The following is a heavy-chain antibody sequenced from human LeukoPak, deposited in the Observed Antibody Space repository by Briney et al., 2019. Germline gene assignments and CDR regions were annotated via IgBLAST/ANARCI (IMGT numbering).Heavy chain of an antibody. CDR3: ARGGEQDCSSTSCYSYYFDY. V-gene: IGHV4-4*02. J-gene: IGHJ4*02. CDR2: IYHSGST. Sequence: SETLSLTCAVSGGSISSSNWWSWVRQPPGKGLEWIGEIYHSGSTNYNPSLKSRVTISVDKSKNQFSLKLSSVTAADTAVYYCARGGEQDCSSTSCYSYYFDYWGQGTLVTVSS. CDR1: GGSISSSNW. D-gene: IGHD2-2*02.